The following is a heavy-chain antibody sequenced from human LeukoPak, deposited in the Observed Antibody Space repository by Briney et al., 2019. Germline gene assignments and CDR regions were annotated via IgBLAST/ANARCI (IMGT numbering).Heavy chain of an antibody. J-gene: IGHJ4*02. V-gene: IGHV1-18*01. Sequence: ASVKVPCKASGYTFTSYGISWVRQAPGQGLEWMGWISAYNGNTNYAQKLQGRVTMTTDTSTSTAYMELRSLRSDDTAVYYCARGVAYSSSSTFMDYWGQGTLVTVSS. CDR3: ARGVAYSSSSTFMDY. CDR1: GYTFTSYG. CDR2: ISAYNGNT. D-gene: IGHD6-6*01.